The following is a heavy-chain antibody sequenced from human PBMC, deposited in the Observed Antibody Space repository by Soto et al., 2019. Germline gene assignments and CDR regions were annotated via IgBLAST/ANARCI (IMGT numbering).Heavy chain of an antibody. Sequence: VQLQESGPGLVTPSQTLSLTCTVFGGSVSIGDYLWSWIRQRPGKGLEWIGYIHDSGNTYYNPSLKIRVTISLDTSKNQFSLKVTSMTAADTAVYFCAGARGGDSGDYASLFDRWGQGNLVTVSS. V-gene: IGHV4-30-4*01. CDR2: IHDSGNT. D-gene: IGHD4-17*01. J-gene: IGHJ5*02. CDR1: GGSVSIGDYL. CDR3: AGARGGDSGDYASLFDR.